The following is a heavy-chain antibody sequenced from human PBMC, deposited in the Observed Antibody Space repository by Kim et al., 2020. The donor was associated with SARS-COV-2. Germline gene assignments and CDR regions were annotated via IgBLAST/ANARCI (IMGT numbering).Heavy chain of an antibody. CDR3: ARAEEAYCGGDCSNYYFDY. J-gene: IGHJ4*02. V-gene: IGHV4-34*01. CDR2: INHSGST. CDR1: GGSFSGYS. D-gene: IGHD2-21*02. Sequence: SETLSLTCAVYGGSFSGYSWRWIRPPPWQGLAWIGEINHSGSTNYNPSLKSRVTISVDTSKNQFSLKLSSVTAADTAVYYCARAEEAYCGGDCSNYYFDYWGQGTLVTVSS.